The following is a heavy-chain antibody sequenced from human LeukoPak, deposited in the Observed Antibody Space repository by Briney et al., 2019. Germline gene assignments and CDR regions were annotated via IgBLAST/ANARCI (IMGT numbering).Heavy chain of an antibody. CDR3: AKDGEYQLPHPMYNWNYFDY. Sequence: GGSLRLSCAASGFTFSSYGMHWVRQAPGKGLEWVAFIRYDGSNKYYADSVKGRFTISRDNSKNTLYLQMNSLRAEDTAVYYCAKDGEYQLPHPMYNWNYFDYWGQGTLVTVSS. CDR2: IRYDGSNK. V-gene: IGHV3-30*02. D-gene: IGHD2-2*01. J-gene: IGHJ4*02. CDR1: GFTFSSYG.